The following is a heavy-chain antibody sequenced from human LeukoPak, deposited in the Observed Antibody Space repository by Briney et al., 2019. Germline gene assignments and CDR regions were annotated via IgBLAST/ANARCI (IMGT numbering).Heavy chain of an antibody. CDR3: ARDKSAGVRGVIYHFDY. J-gene: IGHJ4*02. D-gene: IGHD3-10*01. CDR1: GFTFSSYA. CDR2: ISYDGSNK. V-gene: IGHV3-30-3*01. Sequence: PGGSLRLSCAASGFTFSSYAMLWVRQAPGKGLEWVAVISYDGSNKYYADSVKGRFTISRDNSKNTLYLQMNSLRAEDTAVYYCARDKSAGVRGVIYHFDYWGQGTLVTVSS.